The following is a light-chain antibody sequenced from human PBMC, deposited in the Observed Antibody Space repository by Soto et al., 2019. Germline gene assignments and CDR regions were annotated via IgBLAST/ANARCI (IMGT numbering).Light chain of an antibody. CDR2: DVS. CDR3: CSYTSSSNYV. CDR1: SSDVGAYNY. J-gene: IGLJ1*01. V-gene: IGLV2-14*01. Sequence: VLTQPASVSGSPGQSITISCTGTSSDVGAYNYVSWFQQYPGKAPKLMIYDVSNRPSGVSNRFSGSKSGNTASLTISGLQDEEEADYYCCSYTSSSNYVLGTGTKVTVL.